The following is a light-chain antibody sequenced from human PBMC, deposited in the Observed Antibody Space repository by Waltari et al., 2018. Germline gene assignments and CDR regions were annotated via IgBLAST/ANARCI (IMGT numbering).Light chain of an antibody. CDR2: VAS. Sequence: EIVLTQSPGTLSLSPGERATLSCRPSQTVSNNFLAWYQQRPGQAPRLLMYVASTRATGIPDRFSGSRSGTDFTLTISRLEPEDFAVYYCQQYVSSVYTFGQGTKLEIK. CDR1: QTVSNNF. CDR3: QQYVSSVYT. V-gene: IGKV3-20*01. J-gene: IGKJ2*01.